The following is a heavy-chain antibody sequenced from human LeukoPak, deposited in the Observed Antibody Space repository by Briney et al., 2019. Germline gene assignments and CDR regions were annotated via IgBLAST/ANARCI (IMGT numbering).Heavy chain of an antibody. CDR3: ARDDDHYGMDV. V-gene: IGHV3-30-3*01. CDR1: GFTFSSYA. Sequence: RGSLRLSCVASGFTFSSYAMHWVRHAPGKGLGRVAVISYDGSKKYYPESVKGPFTISRDNSKNTRYLPMNSLRAEDTAVHYCARDDDHYGMDVWGQGTTVTVSS. D-gene: IGHD1-1*01. CDR2: ISYDGSKK. J-gene: IGHJ6*02.